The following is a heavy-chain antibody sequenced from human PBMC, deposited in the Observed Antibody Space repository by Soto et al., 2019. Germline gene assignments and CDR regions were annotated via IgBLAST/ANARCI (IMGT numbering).Heavy chain of an antibody. CDR2: ISAYNGNT. J-gene: IGHJ4*02. D-gene: IGHD3-3*01. Sequence: QVQLVQSGAEVKKPGASVKVSCKASGYTFTSYGISWVRQAPGQGLEWMGWISAYNGNTNYAQKLQGRVTMTTDTSTSTAYMELRSLRSDDTAVYYCARVSIITIFGVVTRPDYWRQGTLVTVSS. CDR3: ARVSIITIFGVVTRPDY. CDR1: GYTFTSYG. V-gene: IGHV1-18*01.